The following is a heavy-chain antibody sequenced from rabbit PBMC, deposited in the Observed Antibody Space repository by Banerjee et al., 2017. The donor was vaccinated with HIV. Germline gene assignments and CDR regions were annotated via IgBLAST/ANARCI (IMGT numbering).Heavy chain of an antibody. CDR2: IKTGSSGST. V-gene: IGHV1S40*01. D-gene: IGHD4-2*01. Sequence: QSLEESGGGLVQPGGSLTLTCTASGFDFSSYYMSWVRQAPGKGLEWIACIKTGSSGSTYYASWAKGRFTISKTSSTTVTLQMTSLTAADTATYFCAREVVGSSNLRGPGTLVTVS. CDR1: GFDFSSYY. CDR3: AREVVGSSNL. J-gene: IGHJ4*01.